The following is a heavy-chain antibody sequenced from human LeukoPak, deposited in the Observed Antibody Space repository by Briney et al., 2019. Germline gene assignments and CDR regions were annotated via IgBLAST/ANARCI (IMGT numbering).Heavy chain of an antibody. J-gene: IGHJ4*02. CDR2: ISYDGSNK. Sequence: GGSLRLSCAASGFTFSSYGMHWVRQAPGKGLEGVAVISYDGSNKYYADSVKGRFTISRDNSKNTLYLQMNSLRAEDTAVYYCANADSDGHFDYWGQGTLVTVSS. CDR3: ANADSDGHFDY. D-gene: IGHD2-15*01. CDR1: GFTFSSYG. V-gene: IGHV3-30*18.